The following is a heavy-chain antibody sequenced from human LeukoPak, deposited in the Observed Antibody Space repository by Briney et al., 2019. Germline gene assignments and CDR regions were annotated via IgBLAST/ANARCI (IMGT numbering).Heavy chain of an antibody. CDR3: ARAAAGKSSGNWFDP. D-gene: IGHD6-13*01. CDR1: GFTFSTYS. V-gene: IGHV3-7*01. J-gene: IGHJ5*02. Sequence: GGSLRLSCAASGFTFSTYSMSWVRHAPGKGLEWVANIKQDGSEKYYVDSVKGRFTISRDNAKNSLYLQMNSLRAEDTAVYYCARAAAGKSSGNWFDPWGQGTLVTVSS. CDR2: IKQDGSEK.